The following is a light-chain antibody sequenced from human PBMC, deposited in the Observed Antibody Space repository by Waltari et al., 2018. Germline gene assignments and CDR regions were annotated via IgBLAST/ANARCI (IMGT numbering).Light chain of an antibody. V-gene: IGKV1-33*01. CDR2: DAS. CDR3: QQFDNLIT. CDR1: QDISKN. Sequence: DIQLTQSPSSLSSSVGARVTITCQASQDISKNLNWYQQKPGTAPQVLIHDASNLQTGVPTRFSGSGSGTEFILTISSLQPEDIATYYCQQFDNLITFGQGTRLEIK. J-gene: IGKJ5*01.